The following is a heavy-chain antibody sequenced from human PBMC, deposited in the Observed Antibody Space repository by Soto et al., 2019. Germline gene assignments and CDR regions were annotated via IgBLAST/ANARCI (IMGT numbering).Heavy chain of an antibody. CDR3: ARLDDYVWGSYDPFDY. CDR2: IIPILGIA. CDR1: GGTFSSYT. D-gene: IGHD3-16*01. J-gene: IGHJ4*02. Sequence: QVQLVQSGAEVKKPGSSVKVSCKASGGTFSSYTISWVRQAPGQGLEWMGRIIPILGIANYAQKFQGRVTITADKSTSTAYLELSSLRSEDTAVYYCARLDDYVWGSYDPFDYWGQGTLVTVSS. V-gene: IGHV1-69*02.